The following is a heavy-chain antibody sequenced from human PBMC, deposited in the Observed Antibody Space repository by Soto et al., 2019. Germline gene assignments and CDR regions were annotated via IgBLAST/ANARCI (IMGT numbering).Heavy chain of an antibody. CDR3: EREVGATY. J-gene: IGHJ4*02. CDR1: GFTFSSFW. D-gene: IGHD1-26*01. V-gene: IGHV3-7*01. CDR2: IKQDGSET. Sequence: SGGSLRLSCAASGFTFSSFWMTWVRQAPGKGLEWVANIKQDGSETYYVDSVKGRFTISRDNAKNSVYLQMNSLRAEDTAVYYCEREVGATYWGQRPLVPVSP.